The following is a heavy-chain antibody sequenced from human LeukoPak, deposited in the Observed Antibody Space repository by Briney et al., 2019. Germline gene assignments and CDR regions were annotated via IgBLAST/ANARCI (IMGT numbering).Heavy chain of an antibody. CDR2: FDPEEGET. J-gene: IGHJ5*02. V-gene: IGHV1-24*01. CDR3: VVKTTPVAGTMGGFRLDPLSSWFDP. CDR1: GHTLTELS. D-gene: IGHD6-19*01. Sequence: EASVKVSCKVSGHTLTELSMHWVRQTPEKGLEWMGGFDPEEGETIYAHTFQGRVSMTEDTSTDTAYMELSSLRSEDTGVYYCVVKTTPVAGTMGGFRLDPLSSWFDPWGQGTLVTVSS.